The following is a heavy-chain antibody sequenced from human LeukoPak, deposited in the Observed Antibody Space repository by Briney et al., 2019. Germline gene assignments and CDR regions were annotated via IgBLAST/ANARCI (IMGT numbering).Heavy chain of an antibody. CDR1: GFTFSSYW. J-gene: IGHJ5*02. Sequence: GGSLRLSCAASGFTFSSYWMSWVRQAPGKGLEWVANIKQDGSEKYYVDSVKGRITISRDNAKNSLYLQMNSLRAEDTAVYCCAREFLELLWFGELLNWFDPWGQGTLVTVSS. V-gene: IGHV3-7*01. D-gene: IGHD3-10*01. CDR2: IKQDGSEK. CDR3: AREFLELLWFGELLNWFDP.